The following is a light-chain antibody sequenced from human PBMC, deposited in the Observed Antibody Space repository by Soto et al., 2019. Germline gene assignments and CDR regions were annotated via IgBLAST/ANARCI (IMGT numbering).Light chain of an antibody. J-gene: IGLJ2*01. Sequence: QSVLTQLPSVSAAPGQKVTVSCSGSRSNIGNNYVSWYQHLPGTAPKLLIYDNDKRPSGIPDRFSASKSGTSATLDITGLQTGDEADYYCEAWDSNLSGGVFGGGTKVTVL. CDR2: DND. CDR1: RSNIGNNY. V-gene: IGLV1-51*01. CDR3: EAWDSNLSGGV.